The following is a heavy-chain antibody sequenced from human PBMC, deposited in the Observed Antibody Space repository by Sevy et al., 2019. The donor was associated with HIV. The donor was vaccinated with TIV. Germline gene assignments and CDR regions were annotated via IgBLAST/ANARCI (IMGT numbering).Heavy chain of an antibody. CDR2: FDPEDGET. V-gene: IGHV1-24*01. Sequence: ASVKVSCKVSGYTLTKLAMQWVRQAPGKGLEWMGTFDPEDGETIYAQKFQGRVTMTEDTSIDTAYMELSSLRSEDTAVFYCAITKDYYDNSGSPFDYWGQGTLVTVSS. D-gene: IGHD3-22*01. CDR1: GYTLTKLA. CDR3: AITKDYYDNSGSPFDY. J-gene: IGHJ4*02.